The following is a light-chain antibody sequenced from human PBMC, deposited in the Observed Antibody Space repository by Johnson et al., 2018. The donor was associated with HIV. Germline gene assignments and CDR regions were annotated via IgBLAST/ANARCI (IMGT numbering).Light chain of an antibody. CDR1: SSTIGNNY. CDR2: KNS. J-gene: IGLJ1*01. Sequence: QSVLTQPPSVSAAPGQKVTISCSGSSSTIGNNYVSWYQVLPGAAPKLLIYKNSQRPSGVPDRFSGSKSDTSASLAISWLQSQDEADYYCSAWDDSLNGLYVFGTGTKVTVL. V-gene: IGLV1-44*01. CDR3: SAWDDSLNGLYV.